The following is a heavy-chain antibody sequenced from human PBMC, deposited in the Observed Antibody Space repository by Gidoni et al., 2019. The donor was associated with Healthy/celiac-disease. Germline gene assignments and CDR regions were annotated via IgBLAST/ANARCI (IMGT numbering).Heavy chain of an antibody. J-gene: IGHJ4*02. CDR3: AKDPSGDSSGPKPVDY. D-gene: IGHD3-22*01. Sequence: EVQLLEAGGGLVQPGGSRRPCCAACGLHFSSDAMSWVRQAPGKVLEWVSAISGSVGSTYYADSVKGRFTISRDNSKNTLYLQMNSLRAEDTAVYYCAKDPSGDSSGPKPVDYWGQGTLVTVSS. CDR2: ISGSVGST. CDR1: GLHFSSDA. V-gene: IGHV3-23*01.